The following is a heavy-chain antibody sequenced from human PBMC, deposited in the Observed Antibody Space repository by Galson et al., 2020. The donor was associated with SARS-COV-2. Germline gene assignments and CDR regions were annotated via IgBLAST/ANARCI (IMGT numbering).Heavy chain of an antibody. CDR2: IYTSGST. CDR3: AREGEVYYGAGSFDY. CDR1: GGSISSGRYS. J-gene: IGHJ4*02. V-gene: IGHV4-61*02. D-gene: IGHD3-10*01. Sequence: SETLSLTCTVSGGSISSGRYSWSWIRQPAGKGREWIGRIYTSGSTNYNPSLKSRVTISADTSKNQFSLELGAVTAADTAVYYRAREGEVYYGAGSFDYWGQGTLVTVSS.